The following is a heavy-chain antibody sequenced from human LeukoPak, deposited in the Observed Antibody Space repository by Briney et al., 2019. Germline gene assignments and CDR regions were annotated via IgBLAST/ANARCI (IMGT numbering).Heavy chain of an antibody. Sequence: SGTLSLTCAVYGGSFSAYYWTWIRQPPGKGLEWIVEMNHSGSSNYNSSHRSRVTISVDTSYKQFSLRLSSVTAADTAVYYCAPRGDIEHSYVYGKWFDPWGQGTRVTVSS. V-gene: IGHV4-34*01. J-gene: IGHJ5*02. D-gene: IGHD5-18*01. CDR1: GGSFSAYY. CDR2: MNHSGSS. CDR3: APRGDIEHSYVYGKWFDP.